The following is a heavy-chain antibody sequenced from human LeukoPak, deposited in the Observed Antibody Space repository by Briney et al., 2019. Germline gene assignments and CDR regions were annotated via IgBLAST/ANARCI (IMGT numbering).Heavy chain of an antibody. Sequence: SETLSLTCAVYGGSFSGYYWSWIRQPPGKGLEWIGEINHSGSTNYNPSRKSRVTISVDTSKNQFSLKLSSVTAADTAVYYCSRGMGYSSSWYGRWGQGTLVTVSS. V-gene: IGHV4-34*01. CDR3: SRGMGYSSSWYGR. CDR2: INHSGST. D-gene: IGHD6-13*01. CDR1: GGSFSGYY. J-gene: IGHJ5*02.